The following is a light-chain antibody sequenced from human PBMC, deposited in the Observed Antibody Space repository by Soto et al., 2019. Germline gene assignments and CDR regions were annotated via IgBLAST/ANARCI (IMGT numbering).Light chain of an antibody. CDR3: QQYDSYPRT. J-gene: IGKJ1*01. CDR2: GAS. CDR1: QGISNH. V-gene: IGKV1-16*01. Sequence: LQMTQSPSSLSASVGDRVTITCRASQGISNHLVWFQQKPGKAPKSLIYGASRLQSGVPSRFSGSGYGTDFPLTISRLQPEDFATYYCQQYDSYPRTFGQGTEVEFK.